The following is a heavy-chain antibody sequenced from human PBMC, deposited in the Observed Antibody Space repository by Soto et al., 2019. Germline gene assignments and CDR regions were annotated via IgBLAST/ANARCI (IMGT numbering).Heavy chain of an antibody. J-gene: IGHJ4*02. V-gene: IGHV1-3*01. CDR2: ISNAGSGNT. CDR1: GYPFPSFE. CDR3: ARESNHYQDFFQN. D-gene: IGHD2-2*01. Sequence: ASVKVSCKTSGYPFPSFEVHWIRQAPGQRPEWMGGISNAGSGNTKYSQRFQDRLTITGDKRATTVYMALSSLTSEDTATYYCARESNHYQDFFQNWGQGTQVTVSS.